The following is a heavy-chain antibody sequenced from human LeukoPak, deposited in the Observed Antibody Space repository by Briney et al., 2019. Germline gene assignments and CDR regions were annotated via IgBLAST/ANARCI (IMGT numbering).Heavy chain of an antibody. Sequence: ASVKVSCKASGYTFTSYGISWVRQAPGQGLEWMGWISAYNGNTNYAQKLQGRVTMTTDTSTSTAYMELRSLRSDDTAVYYCAREVADYYDSSGSFDYWGQGTLVTVSS. CDR1: GYTFTSYG. V-gene: IGHV1-18*01. D-gene: IGHD3-22*01. CDR2: ISAYNGNT. J-gene: IGHJ4*02. CDR3: AREVADYYDSSGSFDY.